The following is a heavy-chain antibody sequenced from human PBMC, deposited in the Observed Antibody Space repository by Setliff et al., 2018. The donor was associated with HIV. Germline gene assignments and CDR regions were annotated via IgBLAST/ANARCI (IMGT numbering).Heavy chain of an antibody. V-gene: IGHV1-8*02. CDR2: MMPSSGNT. Sequence: GASVKVSCKASGYTFTSYDINWVRQATGQGLEWMGWMMPSSGNTGYAQKFQGRLTMTRKTSISTAYMELRSLRSDDTAVYYCARGYCSSTSCYGIYYFDNWGQGTPVTVSS. J-gene: IGHJ4*02. D-gene: IGHD2-2*01. CDR3: ARGYCSSTSCYGIYYFDN. CDR1: GYTFTSYD.